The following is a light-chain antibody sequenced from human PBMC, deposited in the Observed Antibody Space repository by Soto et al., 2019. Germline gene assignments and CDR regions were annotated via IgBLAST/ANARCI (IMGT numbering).Light chain of an antibody. CDR2: EST. V-gene: IGKV1-39*01. Sequence: DIQMTQSPPSLSASVGDRVTITCRASQTIATFINWYQQKPGKAPSLLIYESTNLQSGVPSRFSGRGSGTDFALTISSLQPEDSATYHCQQNYSSSATFGQGTKVDIK. CDR1: QTIATF. J-gene: IGKJ1*01. CDR3: QQNYSSSAT.